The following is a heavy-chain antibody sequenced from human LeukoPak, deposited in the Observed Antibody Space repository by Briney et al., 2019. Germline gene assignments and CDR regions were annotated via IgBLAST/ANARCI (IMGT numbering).Heavy chain of an antibody. Sequence: VASVKGSCKASVYTFSNYDINWVRQATGQGLEWMGWMNPNSGGSGYTPRFQGRVTMTRDTSISTAYMELSSLRSEDTAVYYCARGPYGTGSHFDFWGQGTLVTVSS. D-gene: IGHD3-10*01. CDR1: VYTFSNYD. V-gene: IGHV1-8*02. CDR2: MNPNSGGS. CDR3: ARGPYGTGSHFDF. J-gene: IGHJ4*02.